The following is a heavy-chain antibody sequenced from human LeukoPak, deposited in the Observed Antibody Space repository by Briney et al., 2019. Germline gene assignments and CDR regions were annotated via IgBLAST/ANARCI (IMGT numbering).Heavy chain of an antibody. D-gene: IGHD2-2*01. V-gene: IGHV3-21*01. CDR3: ARDLDIVVVPAAISKKGLFDY. Sequence: PGGSLRLSCVASGISVSSNYMSWVRQAPGKGLEWVSSISSSSSYIYYADSVKGRFTISRDNAKNSLYLQMNSLRAEDTAVYYCARDLDIVVVPAAISKKGLFDYWGQGTLVTVSS. J-gene: IGHJ4*02. CDR2: ISSSSSYI. CDR1: GISVSSNY.